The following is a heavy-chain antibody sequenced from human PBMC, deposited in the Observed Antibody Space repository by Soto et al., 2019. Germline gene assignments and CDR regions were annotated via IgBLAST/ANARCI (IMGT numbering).Heavy chain of an antibody. V-gene: IGHV1-69*13. CDR1: GGTFSSYA. CDR2: IIPIFGTA. CDR3: ARQIAAGGFDP. D-gene: IGHD6-13*01. Sequence: AVHVSCKASGGTFSSYAIIWVRQAPGQGLEWMGGIIPIFGTANYAQKFQGRVTITADESTSTAYMELSSLRSEDTAVYYCARQIAAGGFDPWGQGTLVTVSS. J-gene: IGHJ5*02.